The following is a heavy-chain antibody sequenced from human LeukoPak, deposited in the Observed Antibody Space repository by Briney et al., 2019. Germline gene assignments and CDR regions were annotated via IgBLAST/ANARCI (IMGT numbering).Heavy chain of an antibody. V-gene: IGHV3-30-3*01. Sequence: PGTSLLKSWPSPGLTFSSSALHLDRHAAGLVLPWLPLISYDGSNKYYADSVKGRFTISRDNSKNTLYLQMNSLRAEDTAVYYCARVALRGIAAAPADYWGQGTLVTVSS. CDR2: ISYDGSNK. D-gene: IGHD6-13*01. CDR1: GLTFSSSA. CDR3: ARVALRGIAAAPADY. J-gene: IGHJ4*02.